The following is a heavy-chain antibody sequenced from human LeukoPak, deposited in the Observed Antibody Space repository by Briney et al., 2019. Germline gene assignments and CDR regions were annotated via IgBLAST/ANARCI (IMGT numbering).Heavy chain of an antibody. CDR1: GGTFSSYA. D-gene: IGHD1-7*01. CDR3: ATRNWNYGASDY. Sequence: ASVKVSCKASGGTFSSYAISWVRQAPGQGLEWMGGITPIFGTANYAQKFQGRVTITADESTSTAYMELSSLRSEDTAVYYCATRNWNYGASDYWGQGTLVTVSS. V-gene: IGHV1-69*13. J-gene: IGHJ4*02. CDR2: ITPIFGTA.